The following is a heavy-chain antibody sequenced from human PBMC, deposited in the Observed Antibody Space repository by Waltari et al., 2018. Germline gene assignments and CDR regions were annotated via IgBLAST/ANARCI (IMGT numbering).Heavy chain of an antibody. J-gene: IGHJ4*02. D-gene: IGHD6-13*01. CDR1: GGSFSGYY. CDR2: INHSGST. V-gene: IGHV4-34*01. CDR3: ARVSKSSWAVTPCYFDY. Sequence: QVQLQQWGAGLLKPSETLSLTCAVYGGSFSGYYWSWIRPPPGKGLEWIGEINHSGSTNYNPSLKSRVTISVDTSKNQFSLKLSSVTAADTAVYYCARVSKSSWAVTPCYFDYWGQGTLVTVSS.